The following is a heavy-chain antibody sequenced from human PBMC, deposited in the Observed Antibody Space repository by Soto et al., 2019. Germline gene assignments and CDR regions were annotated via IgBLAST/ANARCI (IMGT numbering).Heavy chain of an antibody. CDR1: GFSLTTYT. CDR2: INGRSNYK. Sequence: SWGSLRLSCVASGFSLTTYTINFFRQWPGTCLEWVSSINGRSNYKYYSDSVKGRFTVSRDNAQNSLFLQMSRLGPEDTAVYYCVREDGVVGASSAFDSWGQGTLVTVSS. J-gene: IGHJ4*02. V-gene: IGHV3-21*01. D-gene: IGHD1-26*01. CDR3: VREDGVVGASSAFDS.